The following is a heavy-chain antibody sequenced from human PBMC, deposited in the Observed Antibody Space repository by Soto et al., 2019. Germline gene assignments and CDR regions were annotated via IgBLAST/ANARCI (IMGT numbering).Heavy chain of an antibody. CDR3: ARARCSGGSCYAIYFDY. Sequence: GRSLRLSYAASGFTFSSYAMSWVRQAPGKGLEWVSSISSSSSNIYYADSVKGRFTISRDTAKNSLYLQMNSLRAEDTAVYYCARARCSGGSCYAIYFDYWGQGTLVTVSS. CDR1: GFTFSSYA. V-gene: IGHV3-21*01. CDR2: ISSSSSNI. D-gene: IGHD2-15*01. J-gene: IGHJ4*02.